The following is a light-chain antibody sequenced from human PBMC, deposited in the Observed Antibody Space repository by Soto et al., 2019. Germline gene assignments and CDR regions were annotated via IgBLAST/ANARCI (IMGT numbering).Light chain of an antibody. CDR2: EVS. CDR1: SSDVGGYNY. Sequence: QSALTQPASVSGSPGQSITISCTGTSSDVGGYNYVSWYQQHPGKAPKLMIYEVSNRPSGVSNRFSGSKSGNTASLTISGPQAGEGVDFYGSSYTRSSPPWVLGGGPKLPVL. CDR3: SSYTRSSPPWV. J-gene: IGLJ3*02. V-gene: IGLV2-14*01.